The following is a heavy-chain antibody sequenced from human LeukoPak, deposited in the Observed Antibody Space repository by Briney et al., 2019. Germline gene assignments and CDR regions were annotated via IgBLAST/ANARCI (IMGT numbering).Heavy chain of an antibody. CDR3: VKDRTPDGKYEVDY. D-gene: IGHD1-1*01. J-gene: IGHJ4*02. CDR1: GFSFTNAW. Sequence: PTGGSLRLSCEASGFSFTNAWMNWVRLAPGKGLEWVSLIIGNGADIYYADSVKGRFSISRDNSKNMVYLQMNNLRVEDTAIYYCVKDRTPDGKYEVDYWGQGTQVTVSS. CDR2: IIGNGADI. V-gene: IGHV3-23*01.